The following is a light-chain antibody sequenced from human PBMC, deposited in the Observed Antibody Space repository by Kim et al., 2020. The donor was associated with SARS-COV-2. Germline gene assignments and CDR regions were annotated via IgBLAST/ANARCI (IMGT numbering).Light chain of an antibody. CDR2: SNN. CDR3: AAWDDSLNGLV. CDR1: SSNIGSNT. Sequence: ELTQPPSASGTPGQRVTISCSGSSSNIGSNTVNWYQQLPGTAPKLLIYSNNQRPSGVPDRFSGSKSGTSASLAISGLQSEDEADYYCAAWDDSLNGLVFGGGTQLTVL. V-gene: IGLV1-44*01. J-gene: IGLJ3*02.